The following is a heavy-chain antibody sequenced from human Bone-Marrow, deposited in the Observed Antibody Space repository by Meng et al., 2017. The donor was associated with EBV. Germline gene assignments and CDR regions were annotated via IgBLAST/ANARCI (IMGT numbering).Heavy chain of an antibody. D-gene: IGHD6-25*01. CDR1: GGSFSGYY. V-gene: IGHV4-34*01. CDR2: INHSGST. Sequence: QVQLQQWGAGLLKPSETLSLTCAVYGGSFSGYYWTWIRQPPGKGLEWIGEINHSGSTNYNPSLKSRVTISVDTSKNQFSLKLSSVTAADTAVCYCATQRRDTDWFDPWGQGILVTVSS. J-gene: IGHJ5*02. CDR3: ATQRRDTDWFDP.